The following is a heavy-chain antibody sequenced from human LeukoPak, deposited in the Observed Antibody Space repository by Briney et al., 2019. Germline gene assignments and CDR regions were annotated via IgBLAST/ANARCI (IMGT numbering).Heavy chain of an antibody. V-gene: IGHV1-18*01. D-gene: IGHD6-6*01. CDR3: ARPGSGAARPYQFDY. Sequence: ASVKVSCKASGYTFTSYGISWVRQAPGQGLEWMGWISAYNGNTNYAQKLQGRVTMTTDTSTSTAYMELRSLRSDDTAVYYCARPGSGAARPYQFDYWGQGTLVTVSS. CDR1: GYTFTSYG. J-gene: IGHJ4*02. CDR2: ISAYNGNT.